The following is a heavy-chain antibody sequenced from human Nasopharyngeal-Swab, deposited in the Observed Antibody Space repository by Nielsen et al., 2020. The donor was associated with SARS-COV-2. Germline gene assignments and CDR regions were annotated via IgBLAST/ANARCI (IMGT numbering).Heavy chain of an antibody. D-gene: IGHD1-26*01. Sequence: SVKVSCKASGGTFSSYAISWVRQAPGQGLEWMGGIIPIFGTANYAQKFQGRVTITADESTSTAYMELSSLRSEDTAVYYCASHDSGSYSEDFDYWGQGTLVTVSS. CDR1: GGTFSSYA. V-gene: IGHV1-69*13. CDR3: ASHDSGSYSEDFDY. J-gene: IGHJ4*02. CDR2: IIPIFGTA.